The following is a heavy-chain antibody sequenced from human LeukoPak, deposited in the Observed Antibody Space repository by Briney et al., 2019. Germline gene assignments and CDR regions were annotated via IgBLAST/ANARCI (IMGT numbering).Heavy chain of an antibody. V-gene: IGHV4-59*01. CDR2: IYYSGST. D-gene: IGHD2-2*01. Sequence: PSETLSLTCTVSGGSISSYYWSWIRQPPGKGLEWIGYIYYSGSTNYNPSLKSRVTISVDTSKNQFSLKLSSVTAADTAVYYCAKEGAAIHFDYWGQGTLVTVSS. J-gene: IGHJ4*02. CDR3: AKEGAAIHFDY. CDR1: GGSISSYY.